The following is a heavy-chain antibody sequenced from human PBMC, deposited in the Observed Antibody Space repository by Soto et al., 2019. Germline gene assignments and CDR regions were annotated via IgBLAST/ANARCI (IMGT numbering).Heavy chain of an antibody. J-gene: IGHJ4*02. D-gene: IGHD3-9*01. Sequence: SETLSLTCAVYGGSFSGYYWSWIRQPPGKGLEWIGEINHSGSTNYNPSLKSRVTISVDTSKNQFSLKLSSVTAADTAVFYCASRGSYDILTGYSYSYWGQGTLVTVSS. CDR1: GGSFSGYY. CDR3: ASRGSYDILTGYSYSY. V-gene: IGHV4-34*01. CDR2: INHSGST.